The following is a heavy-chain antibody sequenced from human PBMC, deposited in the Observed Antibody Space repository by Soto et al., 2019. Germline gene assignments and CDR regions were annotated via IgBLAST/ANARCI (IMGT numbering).Heavy chain of an antibody. V-gene: IGHV2-5*02. D-gene: IGHD1-26*01. J-gene: IGHJ4*02. CDR1: GISLTTDRVG. CDR2: IYWDDSK. Sequence: QITLKESGPTLVKPTQTLTLTCTFSGISLTTDRVGVGWIRQPPGEALEWLAVIYWDDSKTSRPSLESRLTITKDTSKNQVALTMTNMYSLDTATYYCAHAYGGRSLYWGQGTLVTVSS. CDR3: AHAYGGRSLY.